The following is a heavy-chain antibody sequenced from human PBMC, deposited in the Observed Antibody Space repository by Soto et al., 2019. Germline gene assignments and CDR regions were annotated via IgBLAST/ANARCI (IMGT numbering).Heavy chain of an antibody. V-gene: IGHV3-30*18. CDR1: GFTFSSYG. D-gene: IGHD3-10*01. J-gene: IGHJ4*02. CDR2: ISYDGSNK. Sequence: QVQLVESGGGVVQPRRSLRLSCAASGFTFSSYGMHWVRQAPGKGLEWVAVISYDGSNKYYADSVKGRFTISRDNSKNTLYLQMNSLRAEDTAVYYCAKDSSSYYGSGSYGDYWGQGTLVTVSS. CDR3: AKDSSSYYGSGSYGDY.